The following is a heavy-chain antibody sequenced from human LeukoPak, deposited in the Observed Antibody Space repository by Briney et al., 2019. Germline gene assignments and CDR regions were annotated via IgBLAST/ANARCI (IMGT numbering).Heavy chain of an antibody. CDR3: ASDFTGRDDY. J-gene: IGHJ4*02. D-gene: IGHD2-8*02. Sequence: GGSLRLSRAASGFTFSSYWMHWVRQAPGKGLVWVSRMNTDGSRTDYADSVRGRFTISRDNAWNTLYLQMNSLGVEDTAVYFCASDFTGRDDYWGQGTLVTVSS. CDR2: MNTDGSRT. CDR1: GFTFSSYW. V-gene: IGHV3-74*01.